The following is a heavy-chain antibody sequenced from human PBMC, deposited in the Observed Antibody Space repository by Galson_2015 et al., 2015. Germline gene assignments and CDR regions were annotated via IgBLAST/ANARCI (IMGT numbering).Heavy chain of an antibody. V-gene: IGHV5-51*01. J-gene: IGHJ4*02. CDR2: IYPGDSDT. D-gene: IGHD5-18*01. CDR1: GYSFTSYW. CDR3: ARFPVGIQLWLDPPPYFDY. Sequence: QSGAEVKKPGESLKISCKGSGYSFTSYWIGWVRQMPGKGLEWMGIIYPGDSDTRYSPSFQGQVTISADKSISTAYLQWSSLKASDTAMYYCARFPVGIQLWLDPPPYFDYWGQGTLVTVSS.